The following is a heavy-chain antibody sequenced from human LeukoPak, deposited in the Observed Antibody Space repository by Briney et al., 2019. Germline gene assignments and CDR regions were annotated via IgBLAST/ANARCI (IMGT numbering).Heavy chain of an antibody. V-gene: IGHV5-51*01. CDR1: GYSFATYW. Sequence: GESLKISCTASGYSFATYWIAWVRQMLGKGLELMGIVYPGDSDTRYSPSFHGQVTISADKSISTAYLQWSPLRASDSAMYYCARREGTVPYHFDSWGQGTLVTVSS. CDR2: VYPGDSDT. CDR3: ARREGTVPYHFDS. D-gene: IGHD4-17*01. J-gene: IGHJ4*02.